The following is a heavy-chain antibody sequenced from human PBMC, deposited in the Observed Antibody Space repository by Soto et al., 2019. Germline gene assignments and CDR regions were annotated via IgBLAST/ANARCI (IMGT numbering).Heavy chain of an antibody. D-gene: IGHD3-22*01. V-gene: IGHV1-69*01. J-gene: IGHJ4*02. Sequence: QVQLVQSGAEVKKPGSSVKVSCKASGGTFSSYAISWVRQAPEQGLEWMGGIIPIFGTANYAQKFQGRVTITADESTSTAYMELSSLRSEDTAVYYCARDLNTYYYDSSGYYGYWGQGTLVTVSS. CDR3: ARDLNTYYYDSSGYYGY. CDR1: GGTFSSYA. CDR2: IIPIFGTA.